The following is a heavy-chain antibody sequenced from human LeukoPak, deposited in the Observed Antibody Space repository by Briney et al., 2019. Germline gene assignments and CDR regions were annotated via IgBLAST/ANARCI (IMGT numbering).Heavy chain of an antibody. CDR2: IIPILGIA. Sequence: GASVKVSCKASGGTFSSYAISWVRQAPGQGLEWMGRIIPILGIANYAQKFQGRVTITADKSTSTAYMELSSLRSEDTAVYYCARSAQLGVPFDYWGQGTLVTVSS. V-gene: IGHV1-69*04. CDR1: GGTFSSYA. D-gene: IGHD2-2*01. J-gene: IGHJ4*02. CDR3: ARSAQLGVPFDY.